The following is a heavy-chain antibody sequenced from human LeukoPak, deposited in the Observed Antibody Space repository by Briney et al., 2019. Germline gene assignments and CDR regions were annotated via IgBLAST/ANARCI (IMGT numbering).Heavy chain of an antibody. Sequence: SETLSLTCTVSGGSISSSNYYWGWIRQPPGKGLEWIGSIYYSGSTYYNPSLKSRVTISVDTSKNQFSLKVSSVTAADTAVYYCARLPKMYYYGSGSQYYYYIDVWGKGTTVTISS. V-gene: IGHV4-39*01. J-gene: IGHJ6*03. D-gene: IGHD3-10*01. CDR1: GGSISSSNYY. CDR2: IYYSGST. CDR3: ARLPKMYYYGSGSQYYYYIDV.